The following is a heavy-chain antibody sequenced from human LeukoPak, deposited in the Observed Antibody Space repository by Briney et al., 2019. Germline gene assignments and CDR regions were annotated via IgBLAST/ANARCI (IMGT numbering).Heavy chain of an antibody. V-gene: IGHV3-23*01. CDR1: GFPFSSYA. D-gene: IGHD3-10*01. CDR3: AKALWFGELLSGFFDY. Sequence: GGSLRLSCAASGFPFSSYAMSWVRQAPGKGLEWVSSIIDNGYYTYYADSVKGRFTISRDNSKNTLSLQMNTSRAEDTAVYYCAKALWFGELLSGFFDYWGQGTLVTVSS. CDR2: IIDNGYYT. J-gene: IGHJ4*02.